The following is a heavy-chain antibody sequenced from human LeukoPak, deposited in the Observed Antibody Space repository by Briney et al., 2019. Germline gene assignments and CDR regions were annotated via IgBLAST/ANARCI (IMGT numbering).Heavy chain of an antibody. J-gene: IGHJ4*02. D-gene: IGHD2-2*01. CDR3: AKEGLYCSSTSCYVEN. V-gene: IGHV3-23*01. CDR1: GFTFSNYW. Sequence: GGSLRLSCAASGFTFSNYWMNWVRQAPGKGLEWVSGISGSGGSTYYADSVKGRFTISRDNSKNTLYLQLNSLTAEDTAVYYCAKEGLYCSSTSCYVENWGQGTLVTVSS. CDR2: ISGSGGST.